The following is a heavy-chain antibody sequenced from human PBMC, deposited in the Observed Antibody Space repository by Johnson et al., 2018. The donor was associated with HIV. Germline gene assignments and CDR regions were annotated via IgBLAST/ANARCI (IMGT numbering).Heavy chain of an antibody. J-gene: IGHJ3*02. Sequence: EQLVESGGGLVQPGGSLRLSCAASGFTFNSDAMSWVRQAPGKGLEWVSSISPSGDNTYYADSVKGRFTISRDNSKNTLYLQMNSLRAEDTAVYYCAKVVGSGATGDAFDIWGQGTMVTVSS. CDR3: AKVVGSGATGDAFDI. D-gene: IGHD1-26*01. V-gene: IGHV3-23*04. CDR2: ISPSGDNT. CDR1: GFTFNSDA.